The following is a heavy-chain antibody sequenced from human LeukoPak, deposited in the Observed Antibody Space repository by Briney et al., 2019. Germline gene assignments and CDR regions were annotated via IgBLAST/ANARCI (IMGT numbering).Heavy chain of an antibody. CDR2: INPNSGGT. CDR1: GYTFTGYY. V-gene: IGHV1-2*02. J-gene: IGHJ5*02. CDR3: ARDPSAAFGELRLNWFDP. Sequence: ASVEVSCKASGYTFTGYYMHWVRQAPGQGLEWMGWINPNSGGTNYAQKFQGRVTMTRDTSISTAYMELSSLRSDDTAVYYCARDPSAAFGELRLNWFDPWGQGTLVTVSS. D-gene: IGHD3-10*01.